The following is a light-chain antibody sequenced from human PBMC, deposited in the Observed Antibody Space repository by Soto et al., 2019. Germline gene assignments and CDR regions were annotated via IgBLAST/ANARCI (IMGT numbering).Light chain of an antibody. CDR3: CSYAGTSTHTV. J-gene: IGLJ7*01. Sequence: QSALTQPASVSGSPGQSITISCTGTSSDVGSYKLVSWYQQHPGKAPKLMISEVSKRPSGISDRFSCSKSGSTASLTISGLQAEDEADYYCCSYAGTSTHTVFGGGTQLTVL. CDR2: EVS. V-gene: IGLV2-23*02. CDR1: SSDVGSYKL.